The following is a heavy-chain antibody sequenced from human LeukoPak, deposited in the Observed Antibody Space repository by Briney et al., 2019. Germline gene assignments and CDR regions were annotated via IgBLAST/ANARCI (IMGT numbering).Heavy chain of an antibody. V-gene: IGHV1-69*04. CDR3: ARDGHYDSSGYYST. J-gene: IGHJ5*02. CDR1: GGTFSSYA. CDR2: IIPILGIA. Sequence: SVKVSCKGSGGTFSSYAISWVRQAPGQGLEWMGRIIPILGIANYAQKFQGRVTITADKSTSTAYMELSSLRSEDTAVYYCARDGHYDSSGYYSTWGQGTLVTVSS. D-gene: IGHD3-22*01.